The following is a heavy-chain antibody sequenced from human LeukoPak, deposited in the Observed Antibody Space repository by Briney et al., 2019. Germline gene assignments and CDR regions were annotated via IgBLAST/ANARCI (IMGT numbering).Heavy chain of an antibody. D-gene: IGHD3-22*01. Sequence: ASVKVPCKASGYTFTGYYMHWVRQAPGQGLEWMGWINPNSGGTNYAQKFQGRVTMTRDTSISTAYMELSRLRSDDTAVYYCAPYYYDSSGLGYFDYWGQGTLVTVSS. CDR3: APYYYDSSGLGYFDY. CDR2: INPNSGGT. CDR1: GYTFTGYY. J-gene: IGHJ4*02. V-gene: IGHV1-2*02.